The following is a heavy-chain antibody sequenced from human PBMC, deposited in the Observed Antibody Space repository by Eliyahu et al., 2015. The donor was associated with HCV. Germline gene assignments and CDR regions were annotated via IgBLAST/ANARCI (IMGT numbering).Heavy chain of an antibody. CDR2: ISGSGGRT. J-gene: IGHJ4*02. D-gene: IGHD5-12*01. Sequence: EVQLLESGGGLVQPGGSLRLSCXASGFXFXSYAMXWVXQAPGKGLGWVXAISGSGGRTYYADSVKGRFTISRDNSKNTLYLQMNSLRAEDTAVYYCAKPHQFVATDYWGQGTLVTVSS. V-gene: IGHV3-23*01. CDR1: GFXFXSYA. CDR3: AKPHQFVATDY.